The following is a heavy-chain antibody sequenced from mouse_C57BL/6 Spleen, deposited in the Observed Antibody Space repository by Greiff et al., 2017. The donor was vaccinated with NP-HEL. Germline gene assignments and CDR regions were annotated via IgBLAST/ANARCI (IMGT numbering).Heavy chain of an antibody. CDR2: ISDGGSYT. CDR3: ARGGNYYGSSYEEWFAY. Sequence: DVKLVESGGGLVKPGGSLKLSCAASGFTFSSYAMSWVRQTPEKRLEWVATISDGGSYTYSPDNVKGRFTISRDNAKNNLYLQMSHLKSDDTAMYYCARGGNYYGSSYEEWFAYWGQGTRVTVSA. V-gene: IGHV5-4*03. J-gene: IGHJ3*01. D-gene: IGHD1-1*01. CDR1: GFTFSSYA.